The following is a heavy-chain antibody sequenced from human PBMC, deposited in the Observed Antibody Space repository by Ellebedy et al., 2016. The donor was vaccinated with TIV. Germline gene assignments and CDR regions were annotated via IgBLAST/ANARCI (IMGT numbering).Heavy chain of an antibody. Sequence: GGSLRLSCVASGFTFSNFWMHWVRQVPGKGPVWVSRINSDGSSTSYADSVKGRFTISRDNAKNTLYLQMNSLRAEDTAVYYCARGRGYAHQGLNFDYWGQGTLVTVSS. J-gene: IGHJ4*02. V-gene: IGHV3-74*01. CDR3: ARGRGYAHQGLNFDY. CDR1: GFTFSNFW. D-gene: IGHD2-2*01. CDR2: INSDGSST.